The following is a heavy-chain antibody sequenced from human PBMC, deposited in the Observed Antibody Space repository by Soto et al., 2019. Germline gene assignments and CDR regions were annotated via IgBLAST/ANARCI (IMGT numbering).Heavy chain of an antibody. CDR3: ARGWFGPEV. D-gene: IGHD3-10*01. Sequence: EVQLVESGGGLVQPGGSLRLSCAASEFTFSGRSVHWVRQAPGKGLVWVSGIDKVGTDSTYADSVKGRFTSSRDNAKNTVYLQRSILRVEDTAVYYCARGWFGPEVWGKGTRVTVSS. J-gene: IGHJ6*03. V-gene: IGHV3-74*01. CDR2: IDKVGTDS. CDR1: EFTFSGRS.